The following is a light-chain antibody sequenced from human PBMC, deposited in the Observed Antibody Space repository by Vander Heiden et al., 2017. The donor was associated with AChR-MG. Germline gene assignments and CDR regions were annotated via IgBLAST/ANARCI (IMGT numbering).Light chain of an antibody. CDR2: VND. CDR1: RTNIGEGYA. CDR3: QSYDSSLSGYV. V-gene: IGLV1-40*01. J-gene: IGLJ1*01. Sequence: QSVLTQPPSVSEAPAPTVTISRTGSRTNIGEGYAVHWYQQLPGTAPKLLICVNDIRPSGVPDGFSGSKSGPSATLAITGLQAEDDADYHCQSYDSSLSGYVFGTGTKVTVL.